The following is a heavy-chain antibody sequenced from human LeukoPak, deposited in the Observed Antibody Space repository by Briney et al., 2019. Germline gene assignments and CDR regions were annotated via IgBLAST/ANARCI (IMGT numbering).Heavy chain of an antibody. CDR2: IKQDGSEK. CDR3: ASLFGVVIGAFDI. V-gene: IGHV3-7*01. Sequence: GGSLRLSCAASGFTFSSYWMSWVRQAPGKGLEWVANIKQDGSEKYYADSVKGRFTISRDNSKNTLYLQMNSLRAEDTAVYYCASLFGVVIGAFDIWGQGTMVTVSS. J-gene: IGHJ3*02. D-gene: IGHD3-3*01. CDR1: GFTFSSYW.